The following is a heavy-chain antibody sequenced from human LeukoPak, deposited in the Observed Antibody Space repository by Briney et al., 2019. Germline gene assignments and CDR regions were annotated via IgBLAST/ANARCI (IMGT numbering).Heavy chain of an antibody. D-gene: IGHD5-12*01. CDR3: AREGGGDYDLDY. J-gene: IGHJ4*02. V-gene: IGHV1-69*04. CDR1: GGTFSSYT. Sequence: SVKVSCKASGGTFSSYTISWVRQAPGQGLEWMGRIIPILGIANYAQKFQGRVTITADKSTSTAYMELSSLRSEDTAVYYCAREGGGDYDLDYWGQGTLVTVSS. CDR2: IIPILGIA.